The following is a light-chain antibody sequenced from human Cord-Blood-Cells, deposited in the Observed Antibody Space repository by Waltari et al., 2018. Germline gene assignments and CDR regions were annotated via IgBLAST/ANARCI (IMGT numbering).Light chain of an antibody. J-gene: IGKJ4*01. CDR1: QSISSY. Sequence: SSLSASVGDRVTITCRASQSISSYLNWYQQKPGKAPKLLIYAASSLQSGVPSRFSGSGSGTDFTLTISSLQPEDFATYYCQQSYSTPLTFGGGTKVEIK. CDR2: AAS. CDR3: QQSYSTPLT. V-gene: IGKV1-39*01.